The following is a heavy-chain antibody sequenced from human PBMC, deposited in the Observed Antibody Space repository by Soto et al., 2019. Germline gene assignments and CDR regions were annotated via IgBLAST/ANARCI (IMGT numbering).Heavy chain of an antibody. J-gene: IGHJ4*02. CDR2: IYWDDDK. CDR3: AHRVLRTVFGLVTTTAIYFDF. D-gene: IGHD3-3*01. V-gene: IGHV2-5*02. CDR1: GFSLTTSGVG. Sequence: QITLNESGPTVVRPTETLTLTCRFSGFSLTTSGVGVGWIRQSPGKDPEWLELIYWDDDKRYSASLKSRLTITKDTSKNQVVLTVSDLDPTDTATYYCAHRVLRTVFGLVTTTAIYFDFWGQGTPVAVSS.